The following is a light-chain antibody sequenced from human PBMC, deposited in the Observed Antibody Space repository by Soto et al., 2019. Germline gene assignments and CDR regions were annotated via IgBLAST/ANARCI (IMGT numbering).Light chain of an antibody. CDR3: SSYTVSSTLV. CDR2: EVT. CDR1: SNDVGIYNY. V-gene: IGLV2-14*01. Sequence: QSALTQPASVSGSPGQSITISCTGTSNDVGIYNYVSWYQEHPGKAPKLIIYEVTNRPSGVSDRFSGSKSDNTASLTISGLQAEDEADYYCSSYTVSSTLVFCGGTKLAVL. J-gene: IGLJ2*01.